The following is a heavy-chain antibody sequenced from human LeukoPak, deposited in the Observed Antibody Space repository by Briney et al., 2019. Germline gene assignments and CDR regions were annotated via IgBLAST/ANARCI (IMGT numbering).Heavy chain of an antibody. CDR1: GYTFTVYS. CDR3: ARDASMINFDY. Sequence: ASVKVSCKASGYTFTVYSINWLRQAPGQGLEWMGWITTSTGKPTYAQGFTGRFVFSLDASVSTTYLHINSLKAEDTAVYYCARDASMINFDYWGQGSLVTVSS. D-gene: IGHD3-16*01. CDR2: ITTSTGKP. V-gene: IGHV7-4-1*02. J-gene: IGHJ4*02.